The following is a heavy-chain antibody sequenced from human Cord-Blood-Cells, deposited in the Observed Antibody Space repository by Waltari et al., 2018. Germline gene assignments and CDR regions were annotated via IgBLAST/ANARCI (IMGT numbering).Heavy chain of an antibody. J-gene: IGHJ4*02. D-gene: IGHD1-26*01. CDR3: ARDLSFDGSYDY. CDR1: GYSIRRGYF. V-gene: IGHV4-38-2*02. Sequence: QVPLQQRGAGLLKPSETLSLTCAGPGYSIRRGYFLCWLRQPPGKGREWIGSIYHSGSTDYSPSLKSRVTISVDTSKNQFSRKLSSVTAADTAVYYCARDLSFDGSYDYWGQGTLVTVSS. CDR2: IYHSGST.